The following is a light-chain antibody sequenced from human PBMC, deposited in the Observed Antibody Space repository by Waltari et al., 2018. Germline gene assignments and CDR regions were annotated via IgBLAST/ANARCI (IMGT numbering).Light chain of an antibody. CDR3: QQCGELPYT. Sequence: DIHMTQSPSSLSASVGDRVTITCRASQDISNSVLWYQQKPGKAPNLLIVDASYLHSGVPSRFSASGSGTDFSLSITSLQPEDFATYYCQQCGELPYTFGQGTKLEIK. CDR1: QDISNS. CDR2: DAS. V-gene: IGKV1-33*01. J-gene: IGKJ2*01.